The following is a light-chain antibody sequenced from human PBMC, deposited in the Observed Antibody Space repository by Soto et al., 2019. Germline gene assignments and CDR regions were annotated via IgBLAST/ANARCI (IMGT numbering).Light chain of an antibody. Sequence: QSALTQPASVSGSPGQSITISCTGTSSDVGGYPYVSWYQQHPGKAPKVIIYEVSHRPSGVSDRFSGSKSGNTASLTISGLQAEDAGDYFCSSYGSTSTRYVFGTGTMLTVL. V-gene: IGLV2-14*01. CDR3: SSYGSTSTRYV. CDR1: SSDVGGYPY. J-gene: IGLJ1*01. CDR2: EVS.